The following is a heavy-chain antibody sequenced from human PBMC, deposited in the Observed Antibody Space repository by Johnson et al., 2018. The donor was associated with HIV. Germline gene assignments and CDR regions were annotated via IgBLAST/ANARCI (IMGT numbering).Heavy chain of an antibody. CDR2: IGTAGDT. Sequence: VQLVESGGGLVQPGGSLRLSCAASGFTFSSYDMHWVRQATGKGLEWVSAIGTAGDTYYPGSVKGRFTISRDNAKNSLYLQMNSLRAEDTAVYYGAGGSGFDAFDIWGQGTMVTVSS. J-gene: IGHJ3*02. V-gene: IGHV3-13*01. CDR3: AGGSGFDAFDI. D-gene: IGHD6-19*01. CDR1: GFTFSSYD.